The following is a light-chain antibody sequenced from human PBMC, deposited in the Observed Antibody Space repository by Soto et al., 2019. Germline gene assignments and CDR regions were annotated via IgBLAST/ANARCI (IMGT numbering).Light chain of an antibody. V-gene: IGLV2-11*01. Sequence: QSALTQPRSVSGSPGQSVTISCTGSSSDVGAYNFASWYQQHPGAAPKLLIHDVNKRPPGVPDRFSASKSGNTASLTISGLQAEDEADYYCCSYAGEYKYVLGSGTKVTVL. CDR3: CSYAGEYKYV. CDR2: DVN. CDR1: SSDVGAYNF. J-gene: IGLJ1*01.